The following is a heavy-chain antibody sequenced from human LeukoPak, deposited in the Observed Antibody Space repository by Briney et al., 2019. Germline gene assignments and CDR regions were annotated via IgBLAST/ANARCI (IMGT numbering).Heavy chain of an antibody. V-gene: IGHV3-66*02. Sequence: GGSLRLSCAASGFTVSSNYMSWVRQAPGKGLEWVSVIYSGGSTYYADSVKGRFTISRDNSKNTLYLQMNSLRAGDTAVYYCARTPYSSGWYVYWGQGTLVTVSS. CDR3: ARTPYSSGWYVY. J-gene: IGHJ4*02. CDR2: IYSGGST. D-gene: IGHD6-19*01. CDR1: GFTVSSNY.